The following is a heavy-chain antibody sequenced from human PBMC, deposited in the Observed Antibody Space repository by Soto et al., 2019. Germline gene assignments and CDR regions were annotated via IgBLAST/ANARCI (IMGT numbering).Heavy chain of an antibody. CDR1: GYTFTSYA. V-gene: IGHV1-3*01. J-gene: IGHJ6*02. CDR3: ARDPSYYGMDV. CDR2: INAGNGNT. Sequence: ASVKVSCKASGYTFTSYAMHWVRQAPGQRLERIGWINAGNGNTKYPQKYQGRVTITRDTSASTAYMELSSLSSEDTAVYYCARDPSYYGMDVWGQGTTVTVSS.